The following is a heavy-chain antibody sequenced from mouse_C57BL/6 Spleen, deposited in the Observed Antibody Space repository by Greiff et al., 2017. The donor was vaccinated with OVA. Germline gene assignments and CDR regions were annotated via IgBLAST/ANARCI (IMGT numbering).Heavy chain of an antibody. CDR3: ARKGGDYAMDD. Sequence: QVHVKQSGPGLVQPSQSLSITCTVSGFSLTSYGVHWVRQSPGKGLEWLGVIWRGGSTDYNAAFISRLSISKDNSKSQVFFKMNSLQADDTAIYYCARKGGDYAMDDWGQGTSVTVSS. CDR1: GFSLTSYG. V-gene: IGHV2-2*01. J-gene: IGHJ4*01. CDR2: IWRGGST.